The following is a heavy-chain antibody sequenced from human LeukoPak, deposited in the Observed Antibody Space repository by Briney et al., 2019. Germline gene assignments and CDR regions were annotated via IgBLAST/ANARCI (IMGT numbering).Heavy chain of an antibody. Sequence: PSETLSLTCTVSGGSITNYYWSWIRQPPGKGLEWIGFSYYNGNTNYNPSLKSRVTISVDMSKNQFSLSLRSVTAADTAVYYCARVFGQANFDYWGQGTLVTVSS. D-gene: IGHD2-21*01. CDR2: SYYNGNT. CDR3: ARVFGQANFDY. CDR1: GGSITNYY. V-gene: IGHV4-59*01. J-gene: IGHJ4*02.